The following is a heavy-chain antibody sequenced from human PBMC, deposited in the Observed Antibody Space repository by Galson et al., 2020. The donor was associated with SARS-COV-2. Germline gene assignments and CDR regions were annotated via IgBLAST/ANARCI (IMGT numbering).Heavy chain of an antibody. CDR2: VRNKAAGYST. V-gene: IGHV3-72*01. CDR1: GFTFSDHY. J-gene: IGHJ4*02. CDR3: SRDWEGAGDY. D-gene: IGHD3-10*01. Sequence: GGSLSLSCAASGFTFSDHYMDWVRRAPGKGLEWVGRVRNKAAGYSTDYAASVKGRFSISRDDSKNSLYLQMNGLKTEDSAVYYCSRDWEGAGDYWGQGTLVSVSS.